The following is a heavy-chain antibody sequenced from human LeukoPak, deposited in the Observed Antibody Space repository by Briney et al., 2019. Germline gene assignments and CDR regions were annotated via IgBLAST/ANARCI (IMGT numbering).Heavy chain of an antibody. CDR3: ATENPLSGSSYFDY. CDR2: FDPEDGET. J-gene: IGHJ4*02. V-gene: IGHV1-24*01. Sequence: VASVKVSCKVSGYTLTELSMHWVRQAPGKGLEWMGGFDPEDGETIYAQKFQGRVTMTEDTSTDTAYMELSSLRSEDTAVYNCATENPLSGSSYFDYWGQGTLVTVSS. CDR1: GYTLTELS. D-gene: IGHD1-26*01.